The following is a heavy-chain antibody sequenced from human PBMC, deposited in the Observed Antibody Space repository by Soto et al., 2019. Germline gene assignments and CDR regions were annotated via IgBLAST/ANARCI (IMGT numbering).Heavy chain of an antibody. Sequence: GASVKVSCKASGGTFSSYAISRVAQGPGQGLEWMGGIIPIFGTANYAQKFQGRVTITADKSTSTAYMELSSLRSEDTAVYYCASARLPRGNRYYYYYGMDVWGQGTTVTVSS. V-gene: IGHV1-69*06. J-gene: IGHJ6*02. CDR2: IIPIFGTA. D-gene: IGHD2-15*01. CDR1: GGTFSSYA. CDR3: ASARLPRGNRYYYYYGMDV.